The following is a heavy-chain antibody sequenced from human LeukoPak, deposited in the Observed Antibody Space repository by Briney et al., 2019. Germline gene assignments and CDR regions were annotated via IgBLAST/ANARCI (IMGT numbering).Heavy chain of an antibody. CDR2: IKPKNDDT. J-gene: IGHJ2*01. V-gene: IGHV1-2*06. CDR1: GYNFNDYC. CDR3: AREAINWYFDL. Sequence: ASVKVSCKASGYNFNDYCINWVRQAPGQGLEWMGRIKPKNDDTNYAQKFKGRVTMTTDTSISIVYMEVNRLGTDDSAVYYCAREAINWYFDLWGRGTLVTVSS. D-gene: IGHD3-9*01.